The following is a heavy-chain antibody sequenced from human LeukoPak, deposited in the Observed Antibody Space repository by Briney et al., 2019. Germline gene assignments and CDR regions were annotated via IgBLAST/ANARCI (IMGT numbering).Heavy chain of an antibody. CDR1: GYTFTTYG. J-gene: IGHJ6*03. CDR3: ARDGSKYQLQSTYRYYYYYMDV. CDR2: INPNSGGT. Sequence: GASVKVSCKASGYTFTTYGISWVRQAPGQGLEWMGWINPNSGGTNYAQKFQGRVTMTRDTSISTAYMELSRLRSDDTAVYYCARDGSKYQLQSTYRYYYYYMDVWGKGTTVTISS. D-gene: IGHD2-2*01. V-gene: IGHV1-2*02.